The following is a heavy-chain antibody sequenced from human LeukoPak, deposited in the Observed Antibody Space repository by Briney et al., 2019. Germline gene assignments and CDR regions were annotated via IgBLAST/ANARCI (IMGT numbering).Heavy chain of an antibody. D-gene: IGHD6-13*01. CDR2: LFHSGTR. J-gene: IGHJ4*02. CDR1: GGSITSYY. CDR3: ARRRGWKQQLVYFDY. V-gene: IGHV4-59*08. Sequence: SETLSLTCTVSGGSITSYYWSWIRQPPGKGLEWIGYLFHSGTRRYNPSLKSRVTISADTTKNQIFLTLNSRTAADTAVYYCARRRGWKQQLVYFDYWGREPWPPSPQ.